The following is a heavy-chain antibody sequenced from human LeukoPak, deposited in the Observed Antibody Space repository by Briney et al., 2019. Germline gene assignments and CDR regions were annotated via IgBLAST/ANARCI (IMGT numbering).Heavy chain of an antibody. D-gene: IGHD3-3*01. CDR1: GFTFSSYA. V-gene: IGHV3-30-3*01. J-gene: IGHJ3*02. Sequence: GGSLRLSCAASGFTFSSYAMHWDRQAPGKGLEWVAVISYDGSNKYYADSVKGRFTLSRDNSKNTLYLQMNSLRAEDTAVYYCARGDFWSGYSIHAFDIWGQGTMVTVSS. CDR3: ARGDFWSGYSIHAFDI. CDR2: ISYDGSNK.